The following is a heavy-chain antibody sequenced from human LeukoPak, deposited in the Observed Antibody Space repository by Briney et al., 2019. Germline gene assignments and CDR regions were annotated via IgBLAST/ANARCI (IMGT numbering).Heavy chain of an antibody. Sequence: VASVKVSCKASGYTFTGYYMHWVRQAPGQGLEWMGRINPNSGGTNYAQKFQGRVTMTRDTSISTAYMELSRLRSDDTALYYCARDLPVAGNNQFDYWGQGTLVTASS. CDR1: GYTFTGYY. V-gene: IGHV1-2*06. CDR3: ARDLPVAGNNQFDY. D-gene: IGHD6-19*01. CDR2: INPNSGGT. J-gene: IGHJ4*02.